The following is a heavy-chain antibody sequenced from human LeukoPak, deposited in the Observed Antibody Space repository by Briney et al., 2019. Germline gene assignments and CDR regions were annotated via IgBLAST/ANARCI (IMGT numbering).Heavy chain of an antibody. CDR3: AKGHYDGGPYYYFDY. J-gene: IGHJ4*02. CDR1: GFTFSSYS. V-gene: IGHV3-21*04. Sequence: GGSLRLSCAASGFTFSSYSMTWVRQAPGKGLEWVSSISSSSSYIYYADSVKGRFTISRDNAKNSLYLQMNSLGAEDTAEYYCAKGHYDGGPYYYFDYWGQGTLVTVSS. D-gene: IGHD3-22*01. CDR2: ISSSSSYI.